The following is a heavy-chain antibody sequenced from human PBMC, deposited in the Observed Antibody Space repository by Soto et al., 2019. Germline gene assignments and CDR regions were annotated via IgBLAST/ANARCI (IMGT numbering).Heavy chain of an antibody. CDR1: GYTFTSYD. J-gene: IGHJ6*02. D-gene: IGHD2-15*01. CDR2: MNPNSGNT. V-gene: IGHV1-8*01. Sequence: QVQLVQSGAEVKKPGASVKVSCKASGYTFTSYDINWVRQATGQGLEWMGWMNPNSGNTGYAQKSQGRVTMTSNTSIDTAYMELSSLRSEDTAVYYCARVCSGGSCYYYYGMDVWGQGTTVTVSS. CDR3: ARVCSGGSCYYYYGMDV.